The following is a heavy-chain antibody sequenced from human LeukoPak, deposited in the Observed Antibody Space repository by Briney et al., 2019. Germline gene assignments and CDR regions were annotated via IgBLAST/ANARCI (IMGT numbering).Heavy chain of an antibody. V-gene: IGHV3-21*04. CDR1: GFTFSSYT. D-gene: IGHD3-3*01. J-gene: IGHJ6*03. CDR2: ISSGGTFV. Sequence: GGSLRLSCTGSGFTFSSYTLHWVRQAPGKELEWVSSISSGGTFVFYADSVTGRFTISRDNAGKFLYLQMDSLRAEDTALYYCARAASYYDFWSGYYTGTYYYYYMDVWGKGTTVTVSS. CDR3: ARAASYYDFWSGYYTGTYYYYYMDV.